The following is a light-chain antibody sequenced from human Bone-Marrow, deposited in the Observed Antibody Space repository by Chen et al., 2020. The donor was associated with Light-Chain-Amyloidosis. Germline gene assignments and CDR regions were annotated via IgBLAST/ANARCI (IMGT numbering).Light chain of an antibody. CDR2: RDT. V-gene: IGLV3-25*03. CDR1: DLPTKY. Sequence: SYELTQPPSVSVSPGQTARITCSGDDLPTKYVYWYQQKPGQAPVLVIHRDTERPSGISERFSGSSSATTATLTISGVRAADEADYHCQSADSSGTYEVIFGGGTKLTVL. CDR3: QSADSSGTYEVI. J-gene: IGLJ2*01.